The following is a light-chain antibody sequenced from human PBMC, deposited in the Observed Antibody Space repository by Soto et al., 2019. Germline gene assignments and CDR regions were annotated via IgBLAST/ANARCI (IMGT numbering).Light chain of an antibody. CDR1: QSVNNNY. V-gene: IGKV3-20*01. J-gene: IGKJ2*01. Sequence: EIVLTQSPGTLSLSPGERATLSCRASQSVNNNYLAWYQQKPGQAPRLLIYGASSRATGIPDRFSGSGSGTDFPLTISRLEPEDFAVYYCQQYDSSQYTFGQGTKLEIK. CDR3: QQYDSSQYT. CDR2: GAS.